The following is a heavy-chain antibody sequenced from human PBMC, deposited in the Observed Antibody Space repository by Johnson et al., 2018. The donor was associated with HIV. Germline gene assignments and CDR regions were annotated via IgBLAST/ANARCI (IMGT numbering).Heavy chain of an antibody. D-gene: IGHD3-22*01. CDR1: GFTFDDYA. CDR3: AKDKGSGYYYRHAFDI. Sequence: VQVLESGGGVVRPGGSLRLSCAASGFTFDDYAMSWVRQAPGKGLEWVSTISGSGGSTYYADSVKGRFTISRDNSKNTLYLQMNSLRAEDTAVYYCAKDKGSGYYYRHAFDIWGQGTMVTVSS. J-gene: IGHJ3*02. CDR2: ISGSGGST. V-gene: IGHV3-23*01.